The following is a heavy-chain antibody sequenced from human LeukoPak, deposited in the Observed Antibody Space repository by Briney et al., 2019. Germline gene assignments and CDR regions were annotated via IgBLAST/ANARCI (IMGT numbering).Heavy chain of an antibody. CDR1: GGSFSGYY. CDR3: ARRPQYTYDGRFYYMDV. CDR2: INHSGST. V-gene: IGHV4-34*01. D-gene: IGHD3-3*01. J-gene: IGHJ6*03. Sequence: PSETLSLTCAVYGGSFSGYYWSWIRQPPGKGLEWIGEINHSGSTNYNPSLKSRVTISVDTSKNQFSLKLSSVTAADTAVYYCARRPQYTYDGRFYYMDVWGKGTTVTVSS.